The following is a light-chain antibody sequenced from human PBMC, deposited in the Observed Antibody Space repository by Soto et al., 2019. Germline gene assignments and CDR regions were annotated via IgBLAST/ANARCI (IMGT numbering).Light chain of an antibody. CDR3: QQYNTWWT. CDR2: AAS. CDR1: QSVSSN. J-gene: IGKJ1*01. Sequence: EIVMTQSPATLSVSPGERATLSCRASQSVSSNLAWYQQKPGKAPRLLISAASTRATGIPARFSGSGSGTEFTLTISRLQSEDFAVYYCQQYNTWWTFGQGTKVEIK. V-gene: IGKV3-15*01.